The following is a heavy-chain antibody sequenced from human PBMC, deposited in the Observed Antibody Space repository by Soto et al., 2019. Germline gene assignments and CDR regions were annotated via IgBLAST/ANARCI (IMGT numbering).Heavy chain of an antibody. V-gene: IGHV3-23*01. D-gene: IGHD6-6*01. J-gene: IGHJ4*02. CDR2: ISGSDDST. CDR3: AKRSSSSTFDY. Sequence: EVQLLESGGGLVQPGASLRLSCAASGFTFSSYAMSWVRQAPGKGLEWVSVISGSDDSTYYADSVKGRFTISRDNSKITLCMQMYSLRAEDTAVYYCAKRSSSSTFDYWGQGTLVTVSS. CDR1: GFTFSSYA.